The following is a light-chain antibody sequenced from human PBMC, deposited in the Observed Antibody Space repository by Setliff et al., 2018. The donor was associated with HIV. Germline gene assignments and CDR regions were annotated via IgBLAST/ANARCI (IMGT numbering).Light chain of an antibody. CDR3: SSYGGSDNLL. CDR2: EVS. CDR1: STDVGGYDH. J-gene: IGLJ2*01. V-gene: IGLV2-8*01. Sequence: VLTQPPSASGSPGQSVTISCTGASTDVGGYDHVSWYQQHPGKPPKVVISEVSQRPSGVPDRFSGSKSGNTAFLTVSGLQAEDEADYYCSSYGGSDNLLFGGGTKVTVL.